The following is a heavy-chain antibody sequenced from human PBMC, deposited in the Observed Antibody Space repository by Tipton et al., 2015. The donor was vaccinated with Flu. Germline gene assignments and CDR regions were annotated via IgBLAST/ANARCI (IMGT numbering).Heavy chain of an antibody. D-gene: IGHD5-24*01. J-gene: IGHJ1*01. CDR1: GLDFSDSI. CDR2: ISNKSRNYAT. CDR3: IRDGHNWDFQH. V-gene: IGHV3-73*01. Sequence: SLRLSCAASGLDFSDSIIHWVRQASGKGLEWLGQISNKSRNYATTYAASLKGRFAISRDDSKDTAFLQMNSLEMEDTALYYCIRDGHNWDFQHCGHGTPVGVSP.